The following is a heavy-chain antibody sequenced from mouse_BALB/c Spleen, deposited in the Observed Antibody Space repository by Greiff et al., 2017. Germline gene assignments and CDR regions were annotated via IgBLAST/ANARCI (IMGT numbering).Heavy chain of an antibody. V-gene: IGHV1-12*01. Sequence: QVQLQQSGAELVRPGASVKMSCKASGYTFTSYNMHWVKQTPGQGLEWIGAIYPGNGDTSYNQKFKGKATLTADKSSSTAYMQLSSLTSEDSAVYYCARWGNYGNYRYWYFDVWGAGTTVTVSS. J-gene: IGHJ1*01. CDR1: GYTFTSYN. CDR3: ARWGNYGNYRYWYFDV. D-gene: IGHD2-1*01. CDR2: IYPGNGDT.